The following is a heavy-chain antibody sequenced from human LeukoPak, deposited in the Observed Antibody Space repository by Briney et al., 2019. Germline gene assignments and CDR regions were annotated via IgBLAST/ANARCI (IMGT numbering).Heavy chain of an antibody. CDR1: GFTFSGYY. CDR3: ARHFCSGGSCYSLQYYFDY. J-gene: IGHJ4*02. V-gene: IGHV3-11*01. D-gene: IGHD2-15*01. CDR2: ISSSGSTI. Sequence: GGSLRLSCAASGFTFSGYYMSWIRQAPGKGLEWVSYISSSGSTIYYADPVKGRFTISRDNAKNSLYLQMNSLRAEDTAVYYCARHFCSGGSCYSLQYYFDYWGQGTLVTVSS.